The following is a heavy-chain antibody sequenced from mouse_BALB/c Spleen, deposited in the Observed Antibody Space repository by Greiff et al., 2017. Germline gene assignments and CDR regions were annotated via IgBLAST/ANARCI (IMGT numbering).Heavy chain of an antibody. J-gene: IGHJ3*01. D-gene: IGHD3-3*01. CDR1: GFTFSDYG. Sequence: EVKLVESGGGLVQPGGSRKLSCAASGFTFSDYGMAWVRQAPGKGPEWVAFISNLAYSIYYADTVTGRFTISRENAKNTLYLEMSSLKSEDTAMYYCAREGTGAWFAYWGQGTLVTVSA. CDR3: AREGTGAWFAY. CDR2: ISNLAYSI. V-gene: IGHV5-15*02.